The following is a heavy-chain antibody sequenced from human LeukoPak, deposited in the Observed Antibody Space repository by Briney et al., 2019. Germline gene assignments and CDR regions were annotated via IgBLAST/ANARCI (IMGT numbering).Heavy chain of an antibody. CDR2: MNPNSGNT. J-gene: IGHJ4*02. Sequence: VASVKVSCEASGYTFTSYDNNWVRQATGQGLEWMGWMNPNSGNTGYAQKFQGRVTMTRNTSISTAYMELSSLRSEDTAVYYCARGVKTSKRITIFGVVIRGGSHFDYWGQGTLVTVSS. CDR3: ARGVKTSKRITIFGVVIRGGSHFDY. D-gene: IGHD3-3*01. CDR1: GYTFTSYD. V-gene: IGHV1-8*01.